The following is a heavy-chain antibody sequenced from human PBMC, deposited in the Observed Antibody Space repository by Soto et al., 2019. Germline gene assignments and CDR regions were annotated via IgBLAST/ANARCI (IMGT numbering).Heavy chain of an antibody. Sequence: SETLSLTCTVSDSSISSDYYWGWIRQPPGKGLEWIGNIYRSGSTYYSPSLKSRVTISVDTSKNQFSLKVTSVTAADTAMYYCARVSRSGNYFMDYWGQGTLVTVSS. CDR1: DSSISSDYY. CDR3: ARVSRSGNYFMDY. D-gene: IGHD1-26*01. V-gene: IGHV4-38-2*02. J-gene: IGHJ4*02. CDR2: IYRSGST.